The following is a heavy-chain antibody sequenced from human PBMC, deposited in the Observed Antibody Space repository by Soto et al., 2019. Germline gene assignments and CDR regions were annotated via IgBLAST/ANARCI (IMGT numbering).Heavy chain of an antibody. J-gene: IGHJ4*02. CDR1: GFTFNNYA. V-gene: IGHV3-23*01. Sequence: EVQLLESGGGLVQPGGSLRLSCAASGFTFNNYAMNLVRQAPGKGLEWVSVISDNGDTTHYADSVKGRFTISRDNSKNTLYLLINSLRAEDTAVYYSAKAPPMSLYSVYWAQGTLVTVSS. CDR2: ISDNGDTT. D-gene: IGHD3-10*02. CDR3: AKAPPMSLYSVY.